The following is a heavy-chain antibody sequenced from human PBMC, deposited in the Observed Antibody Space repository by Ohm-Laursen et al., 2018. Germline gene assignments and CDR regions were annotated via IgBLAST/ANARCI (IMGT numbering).Heavy chain of an antibody. CDR3: ARDHLGAFDI. J-gene: IGHJ3*02. CDR2: ISSNEGST. V-gene: IGHV3-64*01. Sequence: SLRLSCAASGFIVSSYGMHWVRQAPGKGLEYVSAISSNEGSTYYANSVKGRFTISRDNSKNTLYLQMGSLRAEDMAVYYCARDHLGAFDIWGQGTMVTVSS. CDR1: GFIVSSYG.